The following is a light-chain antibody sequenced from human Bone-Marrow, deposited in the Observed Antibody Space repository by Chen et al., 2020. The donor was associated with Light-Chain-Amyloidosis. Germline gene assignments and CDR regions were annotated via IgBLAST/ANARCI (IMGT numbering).Light chain of an antibody. CDR2: DDS. J-gene: IGLJ3*02. CDR3: QVWDRRSDRPV. V-gene: IGLV3-21*02. CDR1: HIGSTR. Sequence: SYVLTQPSSVSVAPGQTATSACGGNHIGSTRVHCYQQTPGQAPLLVVYDDSDRPSGIPERLSRSNAGDTATRTISRVEAGDEADYYCQVWDRRSDRPVFGGGTKLTVL.